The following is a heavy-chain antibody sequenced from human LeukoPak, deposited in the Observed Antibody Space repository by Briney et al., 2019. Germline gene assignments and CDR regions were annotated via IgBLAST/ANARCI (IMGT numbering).Heavy chain of an antibody. CDR2: ISTSSNSI. V-gene: IGHV3-48*02. J-gene: IGHJ5*02. D-gene: IGHD3-10*01. CDR3: ARGRITMVRVSFDP. CDR1: GFNFSNYS. Sequence: GGSLRLSCAASGFNFSNYSMNWVRQAPGKGLEWVSYISTSSNSIYYADSVKGRFTISRDNAKKSLYLQMNSLRDEDTAVYYCARGRITMVRVSFDPWGQGTLVTVSS.